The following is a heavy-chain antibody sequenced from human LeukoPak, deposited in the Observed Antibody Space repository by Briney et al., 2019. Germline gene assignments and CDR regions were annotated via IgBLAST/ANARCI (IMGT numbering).Heavy chain of an antibody. Sequence: GGSLRLSCAASGFTFSNNWMHWVRQAPGKGLVWVSRIKGDGSSTDYADSVKGRFIISRDNSKSTLLLQVNSLRGDDTAVYYCAKDKDGTGWYPFDYWGQGTLVTVAS. CDR2: IKGDGSST. CDR3: AKDKDGTGWYPFDY. J-gene: IGHJ4*02. CDR1: GFTFSNNW. D-gene: IGHD6-19*01. V-gene: IGHV3-74*01.